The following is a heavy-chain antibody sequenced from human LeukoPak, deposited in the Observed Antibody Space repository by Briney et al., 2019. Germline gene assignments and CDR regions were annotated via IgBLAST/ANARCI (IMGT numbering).Heavy chain of an antibody. CDR1: GFTFSSCS. CDR3: AGDMGAYYDILTGYHTYFDY. Sequence: GGSLRLSCAASGFTFSSCSMNWVRQAPGKGLEWVSSISSSSSYIYYADSVKGRFTISRDNAKNSLYLQMNSLRAEDTAVYYCAGDMGAYYDILTGYHTYFDYWGQGTLVTVSS. J-gene: IGHJ4*02. V-gene: IGHV3-21*01. CDR2: ISSSSSYI. D-gene: IGHD3-9*01.